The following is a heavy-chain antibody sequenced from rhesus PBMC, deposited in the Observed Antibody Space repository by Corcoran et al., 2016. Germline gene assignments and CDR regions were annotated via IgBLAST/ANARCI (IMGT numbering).Heavy chain of an antibody. CDR2: KKYYGSEK. CDR1: GFTFSSTR. V-gene: IGHV3S35*01. Sequence: EVQLVESGGGLVQPGGSLRLSCAASGFTFSSTRMNWIRQVPGKRLDWVADKKYYGSEKYYVDSVKGRFTISRDNAKNSLYLQMNSLRAEDTAVYYCVGSFEYFEFWGQGALVTVSS. CDR3: VGSFEYFEF. J-gene: IGHJ1*01.